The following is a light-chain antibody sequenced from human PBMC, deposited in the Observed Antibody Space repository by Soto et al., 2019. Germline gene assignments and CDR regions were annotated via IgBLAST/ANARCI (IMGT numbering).Light chain of an antibody. V-gene: IGKV3-15*01. J-gene: IGKJ1*01. Sequence: PGERATLSCRATESVVSSYLAWYQLKPGQAPRLLIYDASSRATDIPARFSGSGSGTEFTLTISSLQAEDFAEYHCQQYNNWPQTFGQGTKVDIK. CDR1: ESVVSSY. CDR3: QQYNNWPQT. CDR2: DAS.